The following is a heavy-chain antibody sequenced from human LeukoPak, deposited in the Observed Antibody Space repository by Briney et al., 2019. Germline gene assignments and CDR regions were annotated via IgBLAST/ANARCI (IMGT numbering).Heavy chain of an antibody. CDR3: ASIVGATPFYYYYYMDV. Sequence: SETLSLTCAVYGGSFSGYYWSWIRQPPGKGLEWIGEINHSGSTNYNPPLKSRVTISVDTSKNQFSLKLRSVTAADTAVYYCASIVGATPFYYYYYMDVWGKGTTVTVSS. CDR2: INHSGST. J-gene: IGHJ6*03. V-gene: IGHV4-34*01. CDR1: GGSFSGYY. D-gene: IGHD1-26*01.